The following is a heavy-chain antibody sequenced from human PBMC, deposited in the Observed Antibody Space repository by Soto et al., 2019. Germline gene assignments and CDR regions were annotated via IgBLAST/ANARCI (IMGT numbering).Heavy chain of an antibody. CDR2: IYYSGST. V-gene: IGHV4-39*01. Sequence: PSETLSLTCTVSGGSISSSSYYWGWIRQPPGKGLEWIGSIYYSGSTYYNPSLKSRVTISVDTSKNQFSLKLSSVTAADTAVYYCARLRHGETFDYWGQGTQVPVSS. D-gene: IGHD2-21*01. CDR1: GGSISSSSYY. J-gene: IGHJ4*02. CDR3: ARLRHGETFDY.